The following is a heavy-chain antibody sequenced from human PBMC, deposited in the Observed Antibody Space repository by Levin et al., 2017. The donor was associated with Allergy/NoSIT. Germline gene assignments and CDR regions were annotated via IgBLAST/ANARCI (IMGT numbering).Heavy chain of an antibody. Sequence: SETLSLTCTVSGGSFSRSYWTWIRQSAGKGLEWIGHIFNSGTTDYNPSLKSRVAMSIDSSKNQFSLNLSSVTAADTAVYYCARPSTVTQWGYYFDYWGQGNLVTVSS. CDR3: ARPSTVTQWGYYFDY. CDR1: GGSFSRSY. V-gene: IGHV4-4*07. CDR2: IFNSGTT. D-gene: IGHD4-17*01. J-gene: IGHJ4*02.